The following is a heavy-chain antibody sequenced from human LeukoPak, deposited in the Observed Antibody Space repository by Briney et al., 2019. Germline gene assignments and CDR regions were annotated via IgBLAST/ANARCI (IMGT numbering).Heavy chain of an antibody. CDR2: MYARGTT. CDR3: ATRLQALDH. Sequence: RGSLRLSCAASGFTVSSNYMTWVRQAPGKGLEWVSVMYARGTTYNADSVKGRFTISRDNSKNTVYLQMNSLRAEDTAVYYCATRLQALDHWGQGTLVTV. D-gene: IGHD2-21*02. J-gene: IGHJ4*02. V-gene: IGHV3-53*01. CDR1: GFTVSSNY.